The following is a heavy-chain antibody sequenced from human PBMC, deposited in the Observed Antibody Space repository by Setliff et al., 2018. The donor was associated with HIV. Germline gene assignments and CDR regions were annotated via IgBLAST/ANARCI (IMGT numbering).Heavy chain of an antibody. CDR3: GTYSYGSGKIDY. V-gene: IGHV3-11*03. CDR1: GTDLSVGY. CDR2: ISNSSHDI. Sequence: PGGSLRLSCAASGTDLSVGYMSWIRQAPGMRPEWVSYISNSSHDISYLDSVKGRFTISRDNAKNSLFLQMNSLRAEDTAVYFCGTYSYGSGKIDYWGQGTLVTVSS. D-gene: IGHD3-10*01. J-gene: IGHJ4*02.